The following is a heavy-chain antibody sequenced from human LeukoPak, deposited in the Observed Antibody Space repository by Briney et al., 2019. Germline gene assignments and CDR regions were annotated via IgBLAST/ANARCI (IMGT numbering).Heavy chain of an antibody. J-gene: IGHJ4*02. Sequence: SVKVSCKASGGTFSSYAISWVRQAPGQGLEWMGGIIPIFCTANYAQKFQGRVTITADKSTSTAYMELSSLRSEDTAVYYCARDKGNGGSRTFDYWGQGTLVTVSS. CDR2: IIPIFCTA. D-gene: IGHD4-23*01. CDR1: GGTFSSYA. V-gene: IGHV1-69*06. CDR3: ARDKGNGGSRTFDY.